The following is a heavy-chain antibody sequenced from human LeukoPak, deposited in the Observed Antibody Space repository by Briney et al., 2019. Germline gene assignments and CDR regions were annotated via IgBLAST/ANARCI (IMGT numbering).Heavy chain of an antibody. CDR1: GGSFSGYY. Sequence: PSETLSLTCAVYGGSFSGYYWSWIRQPPGKGLEWIGEINHSGSTNYNPSLKSRVTISVDTSKNQFSLKLSSVTAADTAVYYCARLGTFTYYYDSSGYPQYFDYWGQGTLVTVSS. D-gene: IGHD3-22*01. V-gene: IGHV4-34*01. CDR2: INHSGST. CDR3: ARLGTFTYYYDSSGYPQYFDY. J-gene: IGHJ4*02.